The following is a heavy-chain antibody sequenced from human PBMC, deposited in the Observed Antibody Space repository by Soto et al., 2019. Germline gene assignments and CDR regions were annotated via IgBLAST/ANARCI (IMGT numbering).Heavy chain of an antibody. Sequence: PSETLSLTCTVSGGSISSYYWSWIRQPPGKGLEWIGYIYYSGSTNYNPSLKSRVTISVDTSKNQLSLKLSSVTAADTAVYYCARVRVNRGGYEALFDYWGQGTLVTVSS. J-gene: IGHJ4*02. CDR2: IYYSGST. V-gene: IGHV4-59*01. CDR3: ARVRVNRGGYEALFDY. D-gene: IGHD5-12*01. CDR1: GGSISSYY.